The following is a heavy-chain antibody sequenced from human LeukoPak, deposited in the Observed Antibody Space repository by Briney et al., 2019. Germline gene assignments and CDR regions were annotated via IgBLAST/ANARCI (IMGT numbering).Heavy chain of an antibody. V-gene: IGHV4-59*13. Sequence: SETLSLTCAVSGGSISGYYWCWIRQCPGRGLEYIGHIYSSGRTDYNPSLHSRVTISVDTSRNPFSLWLNSVTAAVAAVYFCARWSCTRTTCYPLGYWGQGTLVTVSS. CDR1: GGSISGYY. CDR3: ARWSCTRTTCYPLGY. D-gene: IGHD2-2*01. CDR2: IYSSGRT. J-gene: IGHJ4*02.